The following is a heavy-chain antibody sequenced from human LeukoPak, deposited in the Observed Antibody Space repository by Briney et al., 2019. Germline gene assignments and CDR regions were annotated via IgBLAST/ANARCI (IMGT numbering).Heavy chain of an antibody. CDR2: ITPDGSAT. D-gene: IGHD3-10*01. J-gene: IGHJ4*02. CDR1: GFTFSGHW. CDR3: TRSGYYNGYDY. V-gene: IGHV3-74*03. Sequence: GGSLRLSCVASGFTFSGHWMHWVRQVPGKGLVAVSRITPDGSATTYADSVKGRLTISRDNAKNTLYLEMNSLTAEDTALYYCTRSGYYNGYDYWGQGTLVTVSS.